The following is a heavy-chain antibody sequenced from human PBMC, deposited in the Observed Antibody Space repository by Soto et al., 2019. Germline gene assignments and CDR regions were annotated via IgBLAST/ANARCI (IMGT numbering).Heavy chain of an antibody. CDR2: IYYSGST. CDR3: ARVGIDVPNIHGSPQYYFDY. Sequence: QVQLQESGPGLVKPSQTLSLTCTVSGGSISSGDYYWSWIRQPPGKGLEWIGYIYYSGSTYYNPSLKSRVTISVDTSKNQFSLKLSSVTAADTAVYYCARVGIDVPNIHGSPQYYFDYWGQGTLVTVSS. CDR1: GGSISSGDYY. J-gene: IGHJ4*02. D-gene: IGHD2-2*01. V-gene: IGHV4-30-4*01.